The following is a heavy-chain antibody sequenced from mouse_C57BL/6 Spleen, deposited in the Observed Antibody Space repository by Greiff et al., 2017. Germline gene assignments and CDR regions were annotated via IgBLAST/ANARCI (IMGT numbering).Heavy chain of an antibody. CDR2: IYPGDGDT. CDR3: AKNYDAMDY. V-gene: IGHV1-82*01. Sequence: VKLQESGPELVKPGASVKISCKASGYAFSSSWMNWVKQRPGKGLEWIGRIYPGDGDTNYNGKFKGKATLTADKSSSTAYMQLSSLTSEDSAVYFCAKNYDAMDYWGQGTSGTVSS. J-gene: IGHJ4*01. CDR1: GYAFSSSW.